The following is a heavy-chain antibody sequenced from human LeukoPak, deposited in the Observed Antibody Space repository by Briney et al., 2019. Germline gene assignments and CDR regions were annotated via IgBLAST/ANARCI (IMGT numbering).Heavy chain of an antibody. Sequence: SETLSLTCTVSGGSISSYYWSWIRQPPGKGLEWIGYIYYSGSTKYKPSLKSRVTISVDTSKNQFSLKLSSVTAADTAVYYCASTPLCGGDCYYLDYWGQGTLVTVSS. CDR2: IYYSGST. V-gene: IGHV4-59*01. CDR1: GGSISSYY. J-gene: IGHJ4*02. CDR3: ASTPLCGGDCYYLDY. D-gene: IGHD2-21*02.